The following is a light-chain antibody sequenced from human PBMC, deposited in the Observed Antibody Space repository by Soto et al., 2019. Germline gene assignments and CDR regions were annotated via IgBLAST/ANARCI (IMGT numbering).Light chain of an antibody. V-gene: IGKV3-20*01. CDR1: QSVSSSY. CDR2: CAS. J-gene: IGKJ1*01. CDR3: QQDGSSPWT. Sequence: EIVLTQSPGTLSLSPGERATLSCSASQSVSSSYLAWYQQKPGQAPRLLIYCASSRATGIPDRFSGSGSGTDFTLNISRLEPEDFAVYYCQQDGSSPWTFGQGTKVELK.